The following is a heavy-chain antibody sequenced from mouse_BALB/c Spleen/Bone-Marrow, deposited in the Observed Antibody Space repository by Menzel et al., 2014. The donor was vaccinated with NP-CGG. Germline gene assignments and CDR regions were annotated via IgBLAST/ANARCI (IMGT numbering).Heavy chain of an antibody. CDR2: IDPANEHT. J-gene: IGHJ2*01. Sequence: EVQLQQSGAELVKPGASVKLSCTASGFNIKDTYIHWVKQRPEQGLEWIGRIDPANEHTKYDPNFQGKATITADTSSNTAYLQLSSLTSEDTAVYYCASLTGTFDYWGKGSTLTVSS. V-gene: IGHV14-3*02. D-gene: IGHD4-1*01. CDR1: GFNIKDTY. CDR3: ASLTGTFDY.